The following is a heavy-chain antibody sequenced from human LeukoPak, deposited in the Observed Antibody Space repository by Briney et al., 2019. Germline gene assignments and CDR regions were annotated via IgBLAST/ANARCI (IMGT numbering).Heavy chain of an antibody. V-gene: IGHV1-2*02. Sequence: ASVKVSCKASGYTFTGYYMHWVRQAPGQGLEWMGWINPNSGGTNYAQKFQGRVTMTRDTSISTAYMELSRLRSDDTAVYCCARSGYSGYDFRVPDFDYWGQGTLVTVSS. CDR1: GYTFTGYY. CDR2: INPNSGGT. J-gene: IGHJ4*02. CDR3: ARSGYSGYDFRVPDFDY. D-gene: IGHD5-12*01.